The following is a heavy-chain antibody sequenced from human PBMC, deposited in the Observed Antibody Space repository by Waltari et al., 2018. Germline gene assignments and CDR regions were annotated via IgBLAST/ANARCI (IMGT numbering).Heavy chain of an antibody. CDR2: IYYSGST. J-gene: IGHJ3*02. Sequence: QVQLQESGPGLVKPSETLSLTCTVSGGSISSHYWSWIRQPPGKGLEWIGYIYYSGSTNYNPSLKSRVTISVDTSKNQFSLKLSSVTAADTAVYYCARSEWELLDAFDIWGQGTMVTVSS. CDR1: GGSISSHY. V-gene: IGHV4-59*11. CDR3: ARSEWELLDAFDI. D-gene: IGHD1-26*01.